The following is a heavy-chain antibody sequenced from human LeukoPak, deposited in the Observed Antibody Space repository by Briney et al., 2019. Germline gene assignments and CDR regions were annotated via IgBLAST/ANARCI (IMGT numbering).Heavy chain of an antibody. J-gene: IGHJ4*02. CDR2: ISYDGSNT. CDR3: AKEGRRIAVAGSYFDD. Sequence: PGRSLRLSCAASGSTFSNYGMHWVRQSPGKGLEWVAVISYDGSNTYYADSVKGRFTISRDNSKNTLYLQMNSLRPEDTGVYYCAKEGRRIAVAGSYFDDWGQGTLVIVSS. CDR1: GSTFSNYG. V-gene: IGHV3-30*18. D-gene: IGHD6-19*01.